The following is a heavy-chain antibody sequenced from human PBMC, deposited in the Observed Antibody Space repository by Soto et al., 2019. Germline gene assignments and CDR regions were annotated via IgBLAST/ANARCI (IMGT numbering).Heavy chain of an antibody. D-gene: IGHD3-22*01. V-gene: IGHV1-69*01. CDR2: IIPIFGTA. Sequence: QVQLVQSGAEVKKPGSSVKVSCKASGGTFSSYAISWVRQAPGQGLEWMGGIIPIFGTANYAQKFQGRVTITADESTSTAYMELGSLRSEDTAVYYCARRRLGYYYDSSGYPHPFDYWGQGTRVTVSS. J-gene: IGHJ4*02. CDR3: ARRRLGYYYDSSGYPHPFDY. CDR1: GGTFSSYA.